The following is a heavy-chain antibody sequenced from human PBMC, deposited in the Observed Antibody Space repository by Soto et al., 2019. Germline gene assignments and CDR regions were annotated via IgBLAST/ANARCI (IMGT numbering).Heavy chain of an antibody. D-gene: IGHD4-17*01. J-gene: IGHJ5*02. V-gene: IGHV4-59*01. Sequence: ETLSLTCAVSGGSISSYYWSWIRQPPGKGLEWIGYIDYSGSTNYNPCRKSRVTISVDTSKNQFSLKLSSVTAADTAVYYCARSGSIRYGPTWFAPRGQGTLATVSS. CDR2: IDYSGST. CDR3: ARSGSIRYGPTWFAP. CDR1: GGSISSYY.